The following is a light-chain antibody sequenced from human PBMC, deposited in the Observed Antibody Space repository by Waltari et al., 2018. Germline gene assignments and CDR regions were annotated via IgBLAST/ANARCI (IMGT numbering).Light chain of an antibody. CDR2: YDT. J-gene: IGLJ1*01. CDR1: NLGGKS. Sequence: SYVLTQPPSVSVAPGKTATITCGGNNLGGKSVHWYQQKPGQAPVLVIDYDTDRPSGIHGRFSGSNSGNTATLTITRAEAGDEADYYCQVWDSSSDQGVFGPGTKVTVL. CDR3: QVWDSSSDQGV. V-gene: IGLV3-21*04.